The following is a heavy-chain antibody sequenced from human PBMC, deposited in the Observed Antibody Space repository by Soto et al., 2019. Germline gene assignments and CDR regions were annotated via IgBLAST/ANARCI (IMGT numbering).Heavy chain of an antibody. CDR1: GFTFSTYA. CDR3: VRDLNYKFFFDL. D-gene: IGHD3-10*01. Sequence: EGQVVESGGDLVQPGDSLTISCASSGFTFSTYAMSWVRQAPGKGLEWVSGIHKTGTITFSADSVKGRFTISRDNSKNTLYLHMRSLRDGDTAVYYCVRDLNYKFFFDLWGQGTLVTVSS. CDR2: IHKTGTIT. V-gene: IGHV3-23*05. J-gene: IGHJ4*02.